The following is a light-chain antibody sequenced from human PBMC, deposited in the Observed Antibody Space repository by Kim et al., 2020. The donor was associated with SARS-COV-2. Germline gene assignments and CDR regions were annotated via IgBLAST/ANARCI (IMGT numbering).Light chain of an antibody. J-gene: IGKJ4*01. V-gene: IGKV1-5*03. CDR1: QSISSW. CDR3: QQYNSYPLT. CDR2: KAS. Sequence: ASVGDRVTITCRASQSISSWLAWYQQKPGKAPKLLIYKASSLESGVPSRFSGSGSGTEYTLTISSLQPDDFATYYCQQYNSYPLTFGGGTKVDIK.